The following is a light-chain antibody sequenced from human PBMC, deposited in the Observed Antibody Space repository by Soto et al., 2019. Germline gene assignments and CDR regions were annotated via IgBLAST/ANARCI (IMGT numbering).Light chain of an antibody. J-gene: IGLJ2*01. CDR2: DDR. CDR1: NIGAKG. CDR3: QVWHSTSVRV. V-gene: IGLV3-21*02. Sequence: SYELTQPPSVSVAPGQTASITCGGNNIGAKGVHWYQQKNPGQAPVLVVFDDRARPSAIPERFSGSNSGNTATLTISRVEAGDEADYYCQVWHSTSVRVFGGGTKLTV.